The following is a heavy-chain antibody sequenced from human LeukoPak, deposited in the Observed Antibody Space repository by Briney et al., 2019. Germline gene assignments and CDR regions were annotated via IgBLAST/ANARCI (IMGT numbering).Heavy chain of an antibody. CDR2: IYSGGST. CDR1: GFTVSSNY. V-gene: IGHV3-53*01. CDR3: ARGPLEQWLVADY. Sequence: GGSLRLSCAASGFTVSSNYMSWVRQAPGKGLEWVSVIYSGGSTYYADSVKGRFTISRDNSKNTLYLQMNSLRAEDTAVYYCARGPLEQWLVADYWGQGTLVTVSS. D-gene: IGHD6-19*01. J-gene: IGHJ4*02.